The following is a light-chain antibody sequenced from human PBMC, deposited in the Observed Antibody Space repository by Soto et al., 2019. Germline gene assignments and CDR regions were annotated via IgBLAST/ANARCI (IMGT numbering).Light chain of an antibody. J-gene: IGLJ1*01. CDR3: CSHAGSYTYV. CDR1: SSDVGGYNY. Sequence: QSVLTQPRSGSGSPGQSLTISCTGTSSDVGGYNYVSWYQQHPGKAPKLMIYDVTKRPSGVPDRFSGSKSGNTASLTISGLQADDEADYYCCSHAGSYTYVFGPGTKVTVL. V-gene: IGLV2-11*01. CDR2: DVT.